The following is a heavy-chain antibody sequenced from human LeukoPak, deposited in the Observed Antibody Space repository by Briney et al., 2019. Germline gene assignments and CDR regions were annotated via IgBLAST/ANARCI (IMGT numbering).Heavy chain of an antibody. Sequence: SETLSLTCAVYGGSFSGYYWSWIRQPPGKGLEWIGEINHSGSTNYNPSLKSRVTISVDTSKNQFSLKLSSATAADTAVYYCARGRGSSAYWGQGTLVTVSS. J-gene: IGHJ4*02. CDR3: ARGRGSSAY. D-gene: IGHD3-22*01. CDR2: INHSGST. V-gene: IGHV4-34*01. CDR1: GGSFSGYY.